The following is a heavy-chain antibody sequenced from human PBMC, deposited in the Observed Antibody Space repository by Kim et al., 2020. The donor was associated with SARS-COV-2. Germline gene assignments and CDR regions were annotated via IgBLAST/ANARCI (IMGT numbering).Heavy chain of an antibody. J-gene: IGHJ4*02. CDR3: ARSRPTTEGYYALGY. Sequence: SETLSLTCAVSGDSTSSINWWSWVRQPPGKGLEWIGEIYHTENTNYNPFLKSRVTISLDKSKNQFSLKLNSVTAADTAVYYCARSRPTTEGYYALGYWGQGTPVTVSS. V-gene: IGHV4-4*02. CDR2: IYHTENT. CDR1: GDSTSSINW. D-gene: IGHD3-22*01.